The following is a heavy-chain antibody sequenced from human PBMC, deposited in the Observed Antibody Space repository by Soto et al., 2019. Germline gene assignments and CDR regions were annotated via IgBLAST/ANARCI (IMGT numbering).Heavy chain of an antibody. Sequence: PGGSMRLPCAAAGITSSSYAMSWVRQDPGRGLGWVSVMTRSGGVICCVDSVGGRFTSSRDNSKNTLYLQIYSLGAEDTAGYFCAKLPGSSWWYIDYWGEGALGT. V-gene: IGHV3-23*01. D-gene: IGHD2-15*01. J-gene: IGHJ4*02. CDR3: AKLPGSSWWYIDY. CDR1: GITSSSYA. CDR2: MTRSGGVI.